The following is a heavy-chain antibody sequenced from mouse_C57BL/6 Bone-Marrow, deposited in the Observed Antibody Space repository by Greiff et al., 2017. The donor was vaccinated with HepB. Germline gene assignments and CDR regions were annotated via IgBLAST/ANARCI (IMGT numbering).Heavy chain of an antibody. CDR2: FYPGSGSI. V-gene: IGHV1-62-2*01. CDR1: GYTFTEYT. D-gene: IGHD4-1*01. J-gene: IGHJ3*01. Sequence: VNVVESGAELVKPGASVKLSCKASGYTFTEYTIHWVKQRSGQGLEWIGWFYPGSGSIKYNEKFKDKATLTADKSSSTVYMELSRLTSEDSAVYFCARHEDRGANWDVWFAYWGQGTLVTVSA. CDR3: ARHEDRGANWDVWFAY.